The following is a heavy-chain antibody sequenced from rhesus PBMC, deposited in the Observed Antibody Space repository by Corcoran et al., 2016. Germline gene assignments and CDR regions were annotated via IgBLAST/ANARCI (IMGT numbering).Heavy chain of an antibody. CDR2: IYGSSTST. Sequence: QVQLQESGPGVVKPSETLSLTCAVSGGSISDSYRWSWIRQPPGKGLEWIGYIYGSSTSTKYNPSLNSRVTISKDTSKNQFSLKLSSVTAADTAVYYCARGPYSSGYDYWGQGVLVTVSS. CDR1: GGSISDSYR. CDR3: ARGPYSSGYDY. J-gene: IGHJ4*01. D-gene: IGHD6-31*01. V-gene: IGHV4S10*01.